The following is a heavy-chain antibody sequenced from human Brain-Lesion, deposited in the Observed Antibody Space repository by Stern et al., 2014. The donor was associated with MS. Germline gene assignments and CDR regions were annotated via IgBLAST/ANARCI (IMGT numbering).Heavy chain of an antibody. Sequence: VQLVESGGGLVQPGRSLRLSCAAFGFTFDDYAMHLVRQAPGKGLGWVAGISWNSGTIGYADSVKGRFTTSRDNAYSSLYLQMNSLRPEDTALYYCARDITGSSAYFAYWGQGTLVTVSS. V-gene: IGHV3-9*01. CDR3: ARDITGSSAYFAY. J-gene: IGHJ4*02. D-gene: IGHD1-14*01. CDR2: ISWNSGTI. CDR1: GFTFDDYA.